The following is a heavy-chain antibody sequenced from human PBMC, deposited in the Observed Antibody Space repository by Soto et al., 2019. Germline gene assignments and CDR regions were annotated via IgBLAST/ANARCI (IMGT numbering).Heavy chain of an antibody. CDR2: FDPGDGET. J-gene: IGHJ6*02. Sequence: ASVKVSCKVSGYTLTELSMHWVRQAPGKGLEWMGGFDPGDGETIYAQKFQGRVTMTEDTSTDTAYMELSSLRSEDTAVYYCATGSLGSGSYYNVGMDVWGQGTTVTVSS. V-gene: IGHV1-24*01. CDR3: ATGSLGSGSYYNVGMDV. CDR1: GYTLTELS. D-gene: IGHD3-10*01.